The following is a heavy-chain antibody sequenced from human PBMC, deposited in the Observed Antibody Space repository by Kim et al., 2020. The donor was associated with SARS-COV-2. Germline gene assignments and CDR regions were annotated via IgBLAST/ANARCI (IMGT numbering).Heavy chain of an antibody. J-gene: IGHJ6*02. Sequence: SVKVSCKASGGTFSSYAISWVRQAPGQGLEWMGGIIPIFGTANYAQKFQGRVTITADESTSTAYMELSSLRSEDTAVYYCARGSIAARFRGKYYYYYGMDVWGQGTTVTVSS. CDR2: IIPIFGTA. V-gene: IGHV1-69*13. D-gene: IGHD6-6*01. CDR1: GGTFSSYA. CDR3: ARGSIAARFRGKYYYYYGMDV.